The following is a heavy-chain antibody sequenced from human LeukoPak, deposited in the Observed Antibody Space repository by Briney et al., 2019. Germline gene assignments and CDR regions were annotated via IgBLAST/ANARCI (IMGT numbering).Heavy chain of an antibody. J-gene: IGHJ6*02. CDR3: AKERQQLVLDGMDV. CDR1: GFTVSSNY. V-gene: IGHV3-53*05. Sequence: GGSLRLSCAASGFTVSSNYMSWFGRPPGKGLEGASVIYSGGSTYYADSVKGRFTISRDNSKNSLYLQMNSLRAEDTALYYCAKERQQLVLDGMDVWGQGTTVTVSS. CDR2: IYSGGST. D-gene: IGHD6-13*01.